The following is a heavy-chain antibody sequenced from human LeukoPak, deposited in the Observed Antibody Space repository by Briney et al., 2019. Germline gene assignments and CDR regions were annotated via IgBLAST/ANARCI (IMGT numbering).Heavy chain of an antibody. CDR2: INANSGGT. CDR1: GYTFTGYY. Sequence: GASVKVSCKASGYTFTGYYMHWVRQAPGQGLEWMGRINANSGGTNYAQKFQGRVTMTRDTSSSTAYMELSRLRFDDTAVYYCARDHLEIRWGYYYYHMDVWGKGTTITVSS. J-gene: IGHJ6*03. V-gene: IGHV1-2*02. CDR3: ARDHLEIRWGYYYYHMDV. D-gene: IGHD1-7*01.